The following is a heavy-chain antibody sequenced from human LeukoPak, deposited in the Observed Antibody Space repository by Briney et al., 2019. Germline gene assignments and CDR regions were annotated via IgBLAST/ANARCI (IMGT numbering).Heavy chain of an antibody. CDR2: INPSGGST. J-gene: IGHJ6*02. V-gene: IGHV1-46*01. Sequence: ASVKVSCKAPGYTFTSYYMHWVRQAPGQGLEWMGIINPSGGSTSYAQKFQGRVTMTRDTSTSTVYMELSSLRSEDTAVYYCARGGSMITMVRGVPDVWGQGTTVTVSS. CDR3: ARGGSMITMVRGVPDV. CDR1: GYTFTSYY. D-gene: IGHD3-10*01.